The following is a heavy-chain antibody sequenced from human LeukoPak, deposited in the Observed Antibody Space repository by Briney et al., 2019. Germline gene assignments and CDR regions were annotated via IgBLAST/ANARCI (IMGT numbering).Heavy chain of an antibody. J-gene: IGHJ4*02. CDR3: ARGGDSSGYRIDY. CDR2: ISYDGSNK. Sequence: GRSLRLSCAASGFTFSSYAMHWVRQAPGKGLEWVAVISYDGSNKYYADSVKGRFTISRDNSKITLYLQMNSLRAEDTAVYYCARGGDSSGYRIDYWGQGTLVTVSS. CDR1: GFTFSSYA. V-gene: IGHV3-30*01. D-gene: IGHD3-22*01.